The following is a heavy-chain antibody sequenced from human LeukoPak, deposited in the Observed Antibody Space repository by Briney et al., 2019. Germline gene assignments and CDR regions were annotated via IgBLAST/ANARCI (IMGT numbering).Heavy chain of an antibody. Sequence: PSETLSLTCAVSGGSISSSNWWGWVRQPPGKGLEWIGEIYHSGSTNYNPSLKSRVTISVDKSKNQFSLKLSSVTAADTAVYYCARGEEFGSGDYGVRWYFDLWGRGTLVTVSS. CDR2: IYHSGST. CDR1: GGSISSSNW. V-gene: IGHV4-4*02. J-gene: IGHJ2*01. CDR3: ARGEEFGSGDYGVRWYFDL. D-gene: IGHD4-17*01.